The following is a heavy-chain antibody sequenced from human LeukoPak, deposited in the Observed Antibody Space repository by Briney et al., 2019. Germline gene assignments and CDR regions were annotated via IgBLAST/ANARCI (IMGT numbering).Heavy chain of an antibody. CDR3: TRRGEYSGSYYSDY. J-gene: IGHJ4*02. CDR1: GFTFSGSA. Sequence: GGSLRLSCAASGFTFSGSAKHWVRQASGKGLEWVGRIRSKANSYATAYAASVKGRFTISRDDSKNTAYLQTNSLKTEDTAVYYCTRRGEYSGSYYSDYWGQGTLVTVSS. D-gene: IGHD1-26*01. CDR2: IRSKANSYAT. V-gene: IGHV3-73*01.